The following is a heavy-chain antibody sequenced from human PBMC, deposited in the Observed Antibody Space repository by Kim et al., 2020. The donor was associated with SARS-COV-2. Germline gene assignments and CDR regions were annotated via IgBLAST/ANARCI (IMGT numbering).Heavy chain of an antibody. CDR2: TDPSDSYT. CDR3: ARLREGLGSYSLDAFDI. CDR1: GYRFTSYW. J-gene: IGHJ3*02. Sequence: GESLKISCKGSGYRFTSYWISWVRQMPGKGLEWMGRTDPSDSYTSYSPSSQGHVTFSIDKSISTAYLRWSSLKASDTAMYYCARLREGLGSYSLDAFDIWGQGTMVTVSS. D-gene: IGHD3-10*01. V-gene: IGHV5-10-1*01.